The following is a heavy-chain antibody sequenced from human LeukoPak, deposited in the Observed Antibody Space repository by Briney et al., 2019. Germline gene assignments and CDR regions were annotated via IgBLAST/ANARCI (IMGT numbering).Heavy chain of an antibody. CDR1: GGSISSGGYY. CDR3: ARYRAQYWYFDL. Sequence: LSLTXXVSGGSISSGGYYWSWIRQHPGKGLEWIGYIYYSGSTYYNPSLKSRVTISVDTSKNQFSLKLSSVTAADTAVYYCARYRAQYWYFDLWGRGTXVXXSS. J-gene: IGHJ2*01. V-gene: IGHV4-30-4*08. CDR2: IYYSGST. D-gene: IGHD2-2*01.